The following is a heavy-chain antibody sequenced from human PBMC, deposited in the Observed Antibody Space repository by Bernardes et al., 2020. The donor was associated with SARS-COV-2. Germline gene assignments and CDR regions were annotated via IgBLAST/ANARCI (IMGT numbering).Heavy chain of an antibody. Sequence: GGSLRLSCAASGFTFSDYYMSWIRQAPGKGLEWVSYISSSGSNIYYADSVKGRFTISRDNAKNSLYLQMNSLRAEDTAVYYCARVHGYYYDSSGYYEDWIDPWGQGTLVTVSS. CDR2: ISSSGSNI. CDR3: ARVHGYYYDSSGYYEDWIDP. V-gene: IGHV3-11*01. J-gene: IGHJ5*02. CDR1: GFTFSDYY. D-gene: IGHD3-22*01.